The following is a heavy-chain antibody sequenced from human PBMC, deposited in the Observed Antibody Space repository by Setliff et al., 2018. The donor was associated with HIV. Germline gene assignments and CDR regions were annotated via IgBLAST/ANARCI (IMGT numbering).Heavy chain of an antibody. V-gene: IGHV4-4*09. CDR1: GDSISSYY. J-gene: IGHJ4*02. CDR3: ARRAANGLFDY. CDR2: IYTSGST. D-gene: IGHD2-15*01. Sequence: SETLSLTCTVSGDSISSYYWSWIRQPPGKGLEWIGYIYTSGSTNYNPSLKSRVTISVDTPKNHFSLKLSSVTAADTAVYYCARRAANGLFDYWGQGTLVTVSS.